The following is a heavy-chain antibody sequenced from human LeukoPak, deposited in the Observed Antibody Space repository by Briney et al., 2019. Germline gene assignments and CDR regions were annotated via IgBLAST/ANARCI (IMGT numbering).Heavy chain of an antibody. V-gene: IGHV1-2*02. CDR2: INPTTGVA. D-gene: IGHD1-1*01. CDR1: GYTFTVHY. Sequence: ASVKVSCKTSGYTFTVHYMNWVRQAPGQGLEWMGWINPTTGVANYAQKFQGRITVTRDTSINTAYMELSSLTSDDTAVYYCARLDRNYYYLDVWGQGTTVTVSS. J-gene: IGHJ6*03. CDR3: ARLDRNYYYLDV.